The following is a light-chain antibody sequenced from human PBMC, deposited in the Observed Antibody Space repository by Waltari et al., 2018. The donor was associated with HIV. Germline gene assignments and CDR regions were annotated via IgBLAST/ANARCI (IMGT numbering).Light chain of an antibody. Sequence: DIQMTQPPSTLSASIGDRVTITCRASQSISNWLAWYQKKPGKAPKMLIYTASTLESGVPSRFSGSGSGTEFALTITSLQPDDFATYYCQQYNNYPYTFGQGTKLEI. CDR3: QQYNNYPYT. CDR2: TAS. CDR1: QSISNW. J-gene: IGKJ2*01. V-gene: IGKV1-5*03.